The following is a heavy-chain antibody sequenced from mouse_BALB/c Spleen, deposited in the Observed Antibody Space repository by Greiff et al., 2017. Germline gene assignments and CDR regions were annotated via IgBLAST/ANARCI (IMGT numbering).Heavy chain of an antibody. V-gene: IGHV5-6-3*01. J-gene: IGHJ3*01. Sequence: EVMLVESGGGLVQPGGSLKLSCAASGFTFRSSGMSWVRQTPDKRLELVATINSNGGSTYYPDRVQGRFTISRDTAKNTLYLQMSSLKSEDTAMYYCARARGSEFAYWGQGTLVTVSA. CDR2: INSNGGST. CDR1: GFTFRSSG. CDR3: ARARGSEFAY.